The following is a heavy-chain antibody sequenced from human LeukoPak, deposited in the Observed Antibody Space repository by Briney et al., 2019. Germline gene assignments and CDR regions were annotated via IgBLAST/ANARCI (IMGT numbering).Heavy chain of an antibody. CDR3: ARRAYCGGDCYSFDY. CDR2: VYHSGST. D-gene: IGHD2-21*02. CDR1: GGSISSSAW. Sequence: PSETLSPTCAVSGGSISSSAWWSWVRQPPGKGLEWIGEVYHSGSTNYNSFLKSRVTISVDKSKNQFSLKLTSATAADTAVYYCARRAYCGGDCYSFDYWGQGTLVTVSS. V-gene: IGHV4-4*02. J-gene: IGHJ4*02.